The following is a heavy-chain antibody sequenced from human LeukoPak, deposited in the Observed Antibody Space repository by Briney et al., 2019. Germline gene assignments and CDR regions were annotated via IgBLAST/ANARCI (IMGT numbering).Heavy chain of an antibody. CDR2: IYYSGST. CDR3: ARGVVPAANDAFDI. CDR1: GGSISSSSYY. Sequence: SETLSLTCTVSGGSISSSSYYWGWIRQPPGKGLEWIGSIYYSGSTYYNPSLKRRVTISVDTSKNQFSLKLSSVTAADTAVYYCARGVVPAANDAFDIWGQGTMVTVSS. V-gene: IGHV4-39*07. D-gene: IGHD2-2*01. J-gene: IGHJ3*02.